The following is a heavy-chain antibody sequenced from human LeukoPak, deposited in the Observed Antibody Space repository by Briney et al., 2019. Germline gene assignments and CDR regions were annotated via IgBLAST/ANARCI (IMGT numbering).Heavy chain of an antibody. V-gene: IGHV3-23*01. D-gene: IGHD3-22*01. CDR1: GFTLNNYDSCS. CDR2: ISDSAGTT. J-gene: IGHJ4*02. Sequence: GGSLRLSCAASGFTLNNYDSCSMSWVRQAPRKGLAWLASISDSAGTTYYADSVKGRFTISRDNAKNTLYLQMNSLSADDMALYYCARHHDRNGYSFFVYWGQGTLVTVSS. CDR3: ARHHDRNGYSFFVY.